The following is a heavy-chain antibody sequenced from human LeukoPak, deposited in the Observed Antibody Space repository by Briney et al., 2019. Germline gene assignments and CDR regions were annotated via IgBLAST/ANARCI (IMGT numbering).Heavy chain of an antibody. CDR2: INHSGST. CDR3: ARGQAYYYYGVDV. Sequence: SETLSLTCAVYGGSFSGYYWSWIRQPPGKGLEWIGEINHSGSTNYNPSLKSRVTISVDTSKNQFSLKLSSVTAADTAVYYCARGQAYYYYGVDVWGQGTTVTVSS. CDR1: GGSFSGYY. J-gene: IGHJ6*02. V-gene: IGHV4-34*01.